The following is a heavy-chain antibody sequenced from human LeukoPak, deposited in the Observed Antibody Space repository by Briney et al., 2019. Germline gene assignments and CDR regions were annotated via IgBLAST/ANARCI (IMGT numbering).Heavy chain of an antibody. V-gene: IGHV3-53*01. CDR1: GFTVSSNY. J-gene: IGHJ3*02. Sequence: QTGGSLRLSCAASGFTVSSNYMSWVRQAPGKGLEWVSVVYSGGTTYYADSVKGRFTISRESSKKTVYLQMNSLRVEDTAVYYCAREGTVSQGAFDIWGQGTMVTVSS. CDR2: VYSGGTT. CDR3: AREGTVSQGAFDI. D-gene: IGHD4-17*01.